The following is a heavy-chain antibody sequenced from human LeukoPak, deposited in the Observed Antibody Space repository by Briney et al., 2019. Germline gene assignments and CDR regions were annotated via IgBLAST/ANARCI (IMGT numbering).Heavy chain of an antibody. Sequence: GESLKISCKGSGYSFTSYWIGWVRQMPGKGLEWMGIIYPGDSDTRYSPSFQGQVTISADKSISTAYLQWSSLKASDTAMYYCARQRDYYYDSSGYSPDAFDIWGQGTMVTVSS. CDR3: ARQRDYYYDSSGYSPDAFDI. V-gene: IGHV5-51*01. J-gene: IGHJ3*02. D-gene: IGHD3-22*01. CDR2: IYPGDSDT. CDR1: GYSFTSYW.